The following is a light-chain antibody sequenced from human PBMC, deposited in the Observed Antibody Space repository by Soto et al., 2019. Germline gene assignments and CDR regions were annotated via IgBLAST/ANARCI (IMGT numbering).Light chain of an antibody. Sequence: QSVLTQPPSVSEAPRQSVTISCSGSSSNIGNNAVNWYQQLPGQAPKLLIYYDDLLASGVSDRFSGSKSGTSASLAISGLQSEDEADYQCAAWDDTLNGPVFGGGTKVTVL. CDR3: AAWDDTLNGPV. CDR1: SSNIGNNA. J-gene: IGLJ2*01. CDR2: YDD. V-gene: IGLV1-36*01.